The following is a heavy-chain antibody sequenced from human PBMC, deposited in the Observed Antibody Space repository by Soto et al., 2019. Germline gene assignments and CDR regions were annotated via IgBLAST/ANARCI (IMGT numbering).Heavy chain of an antibody. CDR2: LYNTGST. CDR1: GASISRYY. J-gene: IGHJ4*02. V-gene: IGHV4-59*12. D-gene: IGHD2-8*02. CDR3: ARDKITGLFDY. Sequence: PSETLSLTCTVSGASISRYYWSWIRQSPVKGLEWIGYLYNTGSTIYNPSLKSRVTISVDTSKNQFSLKLTSVTAADTAVYYCARDKITGLFDYWGQGTLVTVSS.